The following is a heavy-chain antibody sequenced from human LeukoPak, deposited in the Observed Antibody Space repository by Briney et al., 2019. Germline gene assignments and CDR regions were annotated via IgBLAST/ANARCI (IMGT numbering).Heavy chain of an antibody. V-gene: IGHV1-18*01. CDR1: GYTFTSYG. CDR3: ARVSTGHYYYMDV. Sequence: GASVKVSCKASGYTFTSYGISWVRQAPGQGLEWMVWISAYNGNTNYAQKLQGRVPMTTDTSTRTAYMELRSLRSDDKAVYYCARVSTGHYYYMDVWGKGTTVTVSS. CDR2: ISAYNGNT. J-gene: IGHJ6*03.